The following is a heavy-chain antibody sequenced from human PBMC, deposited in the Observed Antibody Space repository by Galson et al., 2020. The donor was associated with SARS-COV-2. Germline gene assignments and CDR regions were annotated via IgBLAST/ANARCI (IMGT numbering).Heavy chain of an antibody. CDR3: AAYSVIVVTPTPLRADY. V-gene: IGHV4-38-2*02. J-gene: IGHJ4*02. CDR1: GYSISSGYF. Sequence: SETLSLTCTVPGYSISSGYFWGWVRQPPGKGLEWIGSIHHGGSTYHNPSLKSRVTISEDTSKNQFSLKLSSVTAADTAVYYCAAYSVIVVTPTPLRADYWGQGTLVTVSS. D-gene: IGHD2-15*01. CDR2: IHHGGST.